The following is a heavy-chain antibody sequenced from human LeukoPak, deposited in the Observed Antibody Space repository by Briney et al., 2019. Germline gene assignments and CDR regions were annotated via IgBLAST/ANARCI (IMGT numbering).Heavy chain of an antibody. D-gene: IGHD6-19*01. CDR1: GGSISSSNW. CDR3: ARSGSSSGWYVNWFDP. CDR2: IYHSGST. Sequence: SGTLSLTCDVSGGSISSSNWWSWVRQPPGKGLEWIGEIYHSGSTNYNPSLKSRVTISVDKSKNQFSLKLSSVTAADTAVYYCARSGSSSGWYVNWFDPWGQGTLVTVSS. J-gene: IGHJ5*02. V-gene: IGHV4-4*02.